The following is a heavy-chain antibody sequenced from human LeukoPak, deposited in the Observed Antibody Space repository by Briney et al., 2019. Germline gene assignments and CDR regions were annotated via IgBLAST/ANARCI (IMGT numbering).Heavy chain of an antibody. CDR2: VNPNSGGT. Sequence: ASVKVSCKASGYAFTVYYMHWVRQAPGQGLEWMGWVNPNSGGTNSAQKFQGRVTMTRDKSNSTAYMELSRLRFDDTAVYYCARRPGSESSGYGTFDIWGQGSMVTVSS. CDR1: GYAFTVYY. CDR3: ARRPGSESSGYGTFDI. D-gene: IGHD3-22*01. J-gene: IGHJ3*02. V-gene: IGHV1-2*02.